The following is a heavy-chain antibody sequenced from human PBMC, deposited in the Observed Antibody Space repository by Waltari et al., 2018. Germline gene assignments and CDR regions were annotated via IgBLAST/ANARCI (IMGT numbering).Heavy chain of an antibody. CDR2: ISYDGSNK. J-gene: IGHJ4*02. D-gene: IGHD1-26*01. CDR3: ARSSGLGSGSYPWFGY. Sequence: QVQLVESGGGVVQPGRSLRLSCAASGFTFSSYAMHWVRQAPGKGLEWVAVISYDGSNKYYADSVKGRFTISRDNSKNTLYLQMNSRRAEDTAVYYCARSSGLGSGSYPWFGYWGQGTLVTVSS. V-gene: IGHV3-30-3*01. CDR1: GFTFSSYA.